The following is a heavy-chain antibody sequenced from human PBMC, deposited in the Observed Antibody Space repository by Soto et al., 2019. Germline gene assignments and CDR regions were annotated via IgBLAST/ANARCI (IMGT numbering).Heavy chain of an antibody. J-gene: IGHJ4*02. CDR1: GGSFSGYY. Sequence: QVQLQQWGGGLSKPSETLSLTCAVYGGSFSGYYWSWIRQPPGKGLEWIGEINHSGSTNYNPSLKSRVTLAVDPSKNQFSLKLSSVTAADTAVYYRAIVVGSSGDYFDYWGQGTLVPVSS. CDR2: INHSGST. V-gene: IGHV4-34*01. CDR3: AIVVGSSGDYFDY. D-gene: IGHD3-10*01.